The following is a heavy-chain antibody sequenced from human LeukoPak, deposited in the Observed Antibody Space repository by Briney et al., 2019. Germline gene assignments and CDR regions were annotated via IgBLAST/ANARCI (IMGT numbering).Heavy chain of an antibody. Sequence: GASVRVSCTASGYTFTSYGISWVRQAPGQGLEWMGWISAYNGNTNFAQKLQGRVTMTTDTSTTTAYMELRNLRSDDTAVYYCARDHSSSCQLFDYWGQGTLVTVSS. V-gene: IGHV1-18*01. CDR3: ARDHSSSCQLFDY. CDR2: ISAYNGNT. J-gene: IGHJ4*02. CDR1: GYTFTSYG. D-gene: IGHD6-13*01.